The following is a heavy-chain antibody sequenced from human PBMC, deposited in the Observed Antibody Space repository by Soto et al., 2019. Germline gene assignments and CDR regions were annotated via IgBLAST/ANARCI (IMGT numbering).Heavy chain of an antibody. CDR2: IYYSGRT. D-gene: IGHD2-21*02. CDR3: ARQRTTVVTQAYFDH. J-gene: IGHJ4*02. Sequence: AETLSLTCIVSGEAISSSSYYFVGIGQPPWKGLEWIGSIYYSGRTYYNPSFKSRVTISIDTSKNQFSLKLSSVTATDTAVYYCARQRTTVVTQAYFDHWGQGALVTVSS. CDR1: GEAISSSSYY. V-gene: IGHV4-39*01.